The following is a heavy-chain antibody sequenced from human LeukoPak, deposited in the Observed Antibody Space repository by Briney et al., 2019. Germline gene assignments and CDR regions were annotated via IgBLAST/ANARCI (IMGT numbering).Heavy chain of an antibody. CDR2: INPSGGST. V-gene: IGHV1-46*01. J-gene: IGHJ6*03. Sequence: GASVKVSCKASGYSFTSYYIHWVRLAPGQGLEWMGVINPSGGSTRYAQKFQDRVTMTRDMSTSTVYMELSSLRSEDTAVYYCARDSVDCSGGSCYLGLYYYYMDVWGKGTTVTISS. CDR1: GYSFTSYY. CDR3: ARDSVDCSGGSCYLGLYYYYMDV. D-gene: IGHD2-15*01.